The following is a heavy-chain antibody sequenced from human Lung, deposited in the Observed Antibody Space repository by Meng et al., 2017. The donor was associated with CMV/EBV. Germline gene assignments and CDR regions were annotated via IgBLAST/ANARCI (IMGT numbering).Heavy chain of an antibody. CDR3: SRDRYIRVGAPGDY. Sequence: ASVKVSCKASGYTFTGYYMHWLRQAPGQGLEWMGWINPNSGGTNYAQKFQGRVTMTRDTCISSAYMELRRLRCDDTAVYYGSRDRYIRVGAPGDYWGQGTXVTVYS. CDR1: GYTFTGYY. V-gene: IGHV1-2*02. J-gene: IGHJ4*02. D-gene: IGHD1-26*01. CDR2: INPNSGGT.